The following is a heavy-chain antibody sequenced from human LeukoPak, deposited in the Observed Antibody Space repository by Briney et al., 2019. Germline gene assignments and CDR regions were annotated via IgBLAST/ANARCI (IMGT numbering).Heavy chain of an antibody. Sequence: ASVKVSCKAFGYTFTSYAMHWVRQAPGQRLEWMGWINAGNGNTKYSQKFQGRVTITRDTSASTAYMELSSLRSEDTAVYYCARDPHGDCYFDYWGQGTLVTVSS. D-gene: IGHD4-17*01. CDR3: ARDPHGDCYFDY. CDR2: INAGNGNT. V-gene: IGHV1-3*01. J-gene: IGHJ4*02. CDR1: GYTFTSYA.